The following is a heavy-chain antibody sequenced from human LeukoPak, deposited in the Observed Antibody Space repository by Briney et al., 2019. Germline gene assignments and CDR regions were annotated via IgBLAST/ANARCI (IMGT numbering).Heavy chain of an antibody. Sequence: GGSLRLSCAASGFTFDDYTMHWVRQAPGKGLEWVSLISWDGGSTYYADSVKGRFTISRDNSKNSLYLQMNSLRTEDTALYYCAKDNCGGDCYSVSGFFDYWGQGTLVTVSS. J-gene: IGHJ4*02. CDR1: GFTFDDYT. D-gene: IGHD2-21*02. V-gene: IGHV3-43*01. CDR2: ISWDGGST. CDR3: AKDNCGGDCYSVSGFFDY.